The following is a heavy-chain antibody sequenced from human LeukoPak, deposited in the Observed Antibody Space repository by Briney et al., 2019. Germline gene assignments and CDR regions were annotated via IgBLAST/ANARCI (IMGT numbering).Heavy chain of an antibody. V-gene: IGHV1-69*05. D-gene: IGHD6-6*01. CDR2: IIPIFGTA. J-gene: IGHJ4*02. CDR1: GGTFSSYA. Sequence: SVKVSCKASGGTFSSYAISWVRQAPGQGLEWMGWIIPIFGTANYAQKFQGRVTLTTDESTSTAYMELSSLRSEDTAEYYCAREPSKYSSSSADYWGQGTLVTVSS. CDR3: AREPSKYSSSSADY.